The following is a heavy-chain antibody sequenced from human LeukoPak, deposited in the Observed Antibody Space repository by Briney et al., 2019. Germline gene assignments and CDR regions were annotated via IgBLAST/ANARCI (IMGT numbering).Heavy chain of an antibody. CDR3: ARIYCSSTSCLDY. CDR2: IYYSGST. Sequence: SQTLSLTCTVSGGSISSYYWSWIRQPPGKGLEWIGYIYYSGSTNYNPSLKSRVTISVDTSKNQFSLKLSSVTAADTAVYYCARIYCSSTSCLDYWGQGTLVTVSS. V-gene: IGHV4-59*01. CDR1: GGSISSYY. J-gene: IGHJ4*02. D-gene: IGHD2-2*01.